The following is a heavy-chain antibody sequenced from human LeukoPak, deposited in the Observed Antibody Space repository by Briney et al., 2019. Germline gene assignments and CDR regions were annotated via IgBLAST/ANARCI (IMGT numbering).Heavy chain of an antibody. V-gene: IGHV3-48*03. CDR1: GFTFNRYE. D-gene: IGHD2-2*01. CDR2: IHTTATTI. CDR3: AKWYPGNMDV. J-gene: IGHJ6*04. Sequence: GGSLRLSCAASGFTFNRYEFIWVRQAPGKGLKWVSYIHTTATTIYYADSVKGRFSISRDNAKSSLYLQMNSLRAEDTAVYYCAKWYPGNMDVWGKGTTVTVSS.